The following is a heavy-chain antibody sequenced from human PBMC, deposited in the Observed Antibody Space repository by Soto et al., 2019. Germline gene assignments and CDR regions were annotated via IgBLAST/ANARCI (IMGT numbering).Heavy chain of an antibody. J-gene: IGHJ5*02. Sequence: QVQLVQSGAEVREPGSSVRVSCKTSGGTLDVYGLNWVRQAPGQGLEWVGGMTPIYRTANYARKFQGRVTVTAEPSTDTAYMDLISLKSHDTAVYYCTGNQWFGEPPLFDPWGQGTLVTVSS. CDR3: TGNQWFGEPPLFDP. CDR2: MTPIYRTA. V-gene: IGHV1-69*01. D-gene: IGHD3-10*01. CDR1: GGTLDVYG.